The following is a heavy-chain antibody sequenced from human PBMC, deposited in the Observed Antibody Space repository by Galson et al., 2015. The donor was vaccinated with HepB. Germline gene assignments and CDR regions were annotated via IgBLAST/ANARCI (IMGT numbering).Heavy chain of an antibody. V-gene: IGHV3-23*01. Sequence: SLRLSCAASGFTFRSYAMAWVRQAPGKGLDWVSAMSGDGAATYYADSVKGRFTISRDNSKNTLFLQMNSLRAEDTAVYYCAKRGPGYCDNSICYKSFGYWGQGTLVTVSS. CDR2: MSGDGAAT. CDR3: AKRGPGYCDNSICYKSFGY. D-gene: IGHD2-2*02. J-gene: IGHJ4*02. CDR1: GFTFRSYA.